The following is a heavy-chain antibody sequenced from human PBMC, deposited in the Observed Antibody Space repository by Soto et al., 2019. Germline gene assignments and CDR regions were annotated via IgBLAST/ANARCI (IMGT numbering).Heavy chain of an antibody. CDR3: ARGPSSYGGNSEY. Sequence: SVKVSCKASGGTFSSYAISWVRQAPGQGLEWMGGIIPIFGTANYAQKFQGRVTITADESTSTAYMELSSLRSEDTAVYYCARGPSSYGGNSEYWGQGTLVAVSS. V-gene: IGHV1-69*13. CDR1: GGTFSSYA. D-gene: IGHD2-21*02. J-gene: IGHJ4*02. CDR2: IIPIFGTA.